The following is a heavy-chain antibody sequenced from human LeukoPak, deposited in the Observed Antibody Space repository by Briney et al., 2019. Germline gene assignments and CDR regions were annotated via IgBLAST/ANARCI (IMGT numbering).Heavy chain of an antibody. CDR3: ARPGLHHYDTTGYYSFDY. Sequence: GGSLRLSCAASGFAFSNYAMSWVRQAPGKGLEWVSVVSGKTGTTYYADSVRGRFTTSRDNSKNTLYLQMNRLRAEDTAVYYCARPGLHHYDTTGYYSFDYWGQGTQVTVSS. V-gene: IGHV3-23*01. CDR1: GFAFSNYA. D-gene: IGHD3-22*01. J-gene: IGHJ4*02. CDR2: VSGKTGTT.